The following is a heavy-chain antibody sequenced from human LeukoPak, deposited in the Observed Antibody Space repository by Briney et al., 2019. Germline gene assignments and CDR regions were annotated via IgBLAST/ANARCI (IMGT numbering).Heavy chain of an antibody. CDR3: AKARRYFDWLDAFDI. V-gene: IGHV1-46*01. CDR2: INPSGGST. CDR1: GYTFTSYY. D-gene: IGHD3-9*01. J-gene: IGHJ3*02. Sequence: PGASVKVSCKASGYTFTSYYMHWVRQAPGQGLEWMGIINPSGGSTSYAQKFQGRVTMTRDTSTSTVYMELSSLRSEDTAVYYCAKARRYFDWLDAFDIWGQGTMVTVSS.